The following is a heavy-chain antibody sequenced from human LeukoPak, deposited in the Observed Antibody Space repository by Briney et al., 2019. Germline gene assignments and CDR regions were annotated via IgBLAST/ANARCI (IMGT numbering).Heavy chain of an antibody. CDR2: IKQDGSEK. Sequence: GGSLRLSCAASGFTFSSYWMSWVRQAPGKGLEWVANIKQDGSEKYYVDSVKGRFTISRDNAKNSLYLQMNSLRAEDTAVYYCASVSRRSQLANIYYYYYMDVWGKGTTVTVSS. CDR1: GFTFSSYW. J-gene: IGHJ6*03. V-gene: IGHV3-7*01. D-gene: IGHD6-13*01. CDR3: ASVSRRSQLANIYYYYYMDV.